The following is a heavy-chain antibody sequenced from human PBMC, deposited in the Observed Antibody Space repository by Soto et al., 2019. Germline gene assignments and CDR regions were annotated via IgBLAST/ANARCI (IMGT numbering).Heavy chain of an antibody. CDR1: GFTFSSYG. D-gene: IGHD3-10*01. J-gene: IGHJ4*02. Sequence: GGSLRLSCAASGFTFSSYGMHWVRQAPGKGLEWVAVIWYDGSNKYYADSVKGRFTISRDNSKNTLYLQMNSLRAEDTAVYYCARDSRTGRHLLWFGELLYYFDYWGQGT. CDR3: ARDSRTGRHLLWFGELLYYFDY. V-gene: IGHV3-33*01. CDR2: IWYDGSNK.